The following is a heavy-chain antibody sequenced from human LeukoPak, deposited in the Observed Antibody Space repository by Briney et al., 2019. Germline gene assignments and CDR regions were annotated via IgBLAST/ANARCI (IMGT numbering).Heavy chain of an antibody. Sequence: SETLSLTCTVSGXSISSYYGSWLRQPPGKGLEWIGYIYYSGSTNYNPSLKSRVTISVDASKNQCSLKLSSVTAADTAVYYCARADITMVRGVINRDAFDIWGQGTMVTVSS. CDR3: ARADITMVRGVINRDAFDI. D-gene: IGHD3-10*01. V-gene: IGHV4-59*01. J-gene: IGHJ3*02. CDR2: IYYSGST. CDR1: GXSISSYY.